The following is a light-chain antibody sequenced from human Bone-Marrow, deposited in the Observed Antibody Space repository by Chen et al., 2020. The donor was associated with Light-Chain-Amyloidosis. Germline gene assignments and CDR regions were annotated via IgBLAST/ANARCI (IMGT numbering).Light chain of an antibody. CDR1: GLSKQR. Sequence: SSELTQTPSVALSPGQPARIVCSGEGLSKQRAKWYQLRTGPGTVVVMLRGTERTPGIAERFSGSTSGTAVSLIISGVKGEGEAAYCCQSSDSTNSWVFGGGTKLTVL. CDR3: QSSDSTNSWV. CDR2: RGT. V-gene: IGLV3-25*03. J-gene: IGLJ3*02.